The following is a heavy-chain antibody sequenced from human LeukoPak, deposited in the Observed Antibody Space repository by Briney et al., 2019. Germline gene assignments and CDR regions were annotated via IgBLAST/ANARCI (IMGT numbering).Heavy chain of an antibody. V-gene: IGHV3-30*04. Sequence: PGGSLRLSCAASGFTFSSYAMNWVRQAPGKGLEWVAAISYDGSNKYYADSVKGRFTISRDNSKNTLYLQMNSLRAEGTAVYYCARVGYSGYDPREGWFDPWGQGTLVTVSS. D-gene: IGHD5-12*01. J-gene: IGHJ5*02. CDR2: ISYDGSNK. CDR1: GFTFSSYA. CDR3: ARVGYSGYDPREGWFDP.